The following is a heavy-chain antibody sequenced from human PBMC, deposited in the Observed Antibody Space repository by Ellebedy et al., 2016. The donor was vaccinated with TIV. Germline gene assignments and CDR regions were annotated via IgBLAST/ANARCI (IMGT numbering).Heavy chain of an antibody. V-gene: IGHV3-23*01. D-gene: IGHD3-22*01. CDR3: AKGRSPGYSHFDS. CDR1: GFMFRTYD. CDR2: ISSYGDKA. J-gene: IGHJ4*02. Sequence: GESLKIPCAASGFMFRTYDMNWVRQAPGKGLEWVAGISSYGDKAYYADSVKGRLTISRDNSKNTVYLQMNSLRVEDTALYYCAKGRSPGYSHFDSWGQGTLVTVSS.